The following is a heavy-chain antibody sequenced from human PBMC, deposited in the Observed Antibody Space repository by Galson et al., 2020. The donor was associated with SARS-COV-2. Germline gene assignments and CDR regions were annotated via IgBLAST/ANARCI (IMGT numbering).Heavy chain of an antibody. CDR1: GFTFSSYD. V-gene: IGHV3-13*01. Sequence: GESLKISCAASGFTFSSYDMHWVRQATGKGLEWVSAIGTAGDTYYPGSVKGRFTISRENAKNSLYLQMNSLRAGDTAVYYCARVGYYGSGGYSYWYFYLWGRGTLVTVSS. CDR3: ARVGYYGSGGYSYWYFYL. D-gene: IGHD3-10*01. J-gene: IGHJ2*01. CDR2: IGTAGDT.